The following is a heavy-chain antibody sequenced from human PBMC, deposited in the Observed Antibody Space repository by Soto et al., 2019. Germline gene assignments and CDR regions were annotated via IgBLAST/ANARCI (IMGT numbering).Heavy chain of an antibody. J-gene: IGHJ4*02. D-gene: IGHD6-6*01. CDR1: GYTLTELS. CDR2: FDPEDGET. CDR3: ARGYSSSLLFDY. Sequence: ASVKVSCKVSGYTLTELSMHWVRQAPGKGLEWMGGFDPEDGETIYAQKFQGRVTMTEDTSTDTAYMELSRLRSDDTAVYYCARGYSSSLLFDYWGQGTLVTVSS. V-gene: IGHV1-24*01.